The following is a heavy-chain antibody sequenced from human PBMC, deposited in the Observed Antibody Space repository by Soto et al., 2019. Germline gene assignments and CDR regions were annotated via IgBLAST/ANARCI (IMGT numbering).Heavy chain of an antibody. CDR1: GASFSVYY. CDR3: ARGGLGIAAAYRTPFDY. J-gene: IGHJ4*02. CDR2: INHSGST. Sequence: ETLSLTCSVYGASFSVYYWSWIRQPPGKGLEWIGEINHSGSTNYNPSLKSRVTISVDTSKNQFSLKLSSVTAADTAVYYCARGGLGIAAAYRTPFDYWGQGTMVTVS. D-gene: IGHD6-13*01. V-gene: IGHV4-34*01.